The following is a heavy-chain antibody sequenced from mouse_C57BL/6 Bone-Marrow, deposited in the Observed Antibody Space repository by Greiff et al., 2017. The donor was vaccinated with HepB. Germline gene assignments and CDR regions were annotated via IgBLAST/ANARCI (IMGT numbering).Heavy chain of an antibody. CDR3: ARKDHYYGSLDY. J-gene: IGHJ2*01. V-gene: IGHV1-82*01. Sequence: QVQLQQSGPELVKPGASVKISCKASGYAFSSSWMNWVKQRPGKGLEWIGRIYPGDGDTNYNGKFKGKATLTADKSSSTAYMQLSSLTSEDSAVYFCARKDHYYGSLDYWGQGTTLTVSS. CDR1: GYAFSSSW. CDR2: IYPGDGDT. D-gene: IGHD1-1*01.